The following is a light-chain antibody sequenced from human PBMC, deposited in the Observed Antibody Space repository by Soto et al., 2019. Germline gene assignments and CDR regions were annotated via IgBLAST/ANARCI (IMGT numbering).Light chain of an antibody. V-gene: IGLV2-23*01. J-gene: IGLJ2*01. CDR2: EGS. Sequence: QSVLTQPASVSGSPGQSITISCTGTSSDVGSYNLGSWYQQHPGKAPKLMIYEGSKRPSGVSNRFSGSKSGNTASLTISGLQAEDEADYYCCSYAGSVVFGGGTKLTVL. CDR3: CSYAGSVV. CDR1: SSDVGSYNL.